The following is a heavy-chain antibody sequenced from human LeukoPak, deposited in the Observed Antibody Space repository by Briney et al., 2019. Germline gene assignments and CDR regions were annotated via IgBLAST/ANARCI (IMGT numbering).Heavy chain of an antibody. Sequence: SCKASGGTFSSYAISWVRQAPGKGLQWVSGISSGDSSTYYTDSVKGSVTIIRDNSKNTLYLQNNSLRAEDKAVYYCGKCMSGSGVCLNFDFWGQGILVTVSS. CDR3: GKCMSGSGVCLNFDF. V-gene: IGHV3-23*01. CDR2: ISSGDSST. J-gene: IGHJ4*02. CDR1: GGTFSSYA. D-gene: IGHD2-21*02.